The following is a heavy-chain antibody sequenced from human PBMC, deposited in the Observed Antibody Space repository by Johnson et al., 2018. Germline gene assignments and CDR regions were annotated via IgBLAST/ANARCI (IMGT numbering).Heavy chain of an antibody. J-gene: IGHJ1*01. CDR1: GFTFSSYS. Sequence: VQLVQSGGGLVKPGGSLRLSCAASGFTFSSYSMNWVRQAPGKGLEWVSSISSSSSYIYYADSVKGRFTSSRDNAKNSLYLQMNSRSAEDTAGYYCARSQSAYDGDYVGAEYFQHWGLGTLVTVSS. V-gene: IGHV3-21*01. D-gene: IGHD4-17*01. CDR2: ISSSSSYI. CDR3: ARSQSAYDGDYVGAEYFQH.